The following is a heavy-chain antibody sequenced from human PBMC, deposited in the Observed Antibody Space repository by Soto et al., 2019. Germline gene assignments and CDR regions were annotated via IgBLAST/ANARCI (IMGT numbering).Heavy chain of an antibody. CDR2: ISSSSSAI. J-gene: IGHJ2*01. CDR1: GFSFSRYS. CDR3: ARSASYWYFDL. Sequence: EVQLVESGGGLVQPGGSLRLSCVASGFSFSRYSMNWVRQAPGQGLQWVSYISSSSSAIYYADSLKGRVTISRDNAKNSLYLQMNSLRDDDTAVYYCARSASYWYFDLLGRGNLVPVSS. D-gene: IGHD3-3*01. V-gene: IGHV3-48*02.